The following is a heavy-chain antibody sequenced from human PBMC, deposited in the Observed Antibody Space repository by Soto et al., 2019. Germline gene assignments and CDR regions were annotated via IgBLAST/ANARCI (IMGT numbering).Heavy chain of an antibody. J-gene: IGHJ3*02. CDR1: AFPFSNYP. CDR2: ISYDGSNK. V-gene: IGHV3-30-3*01. CDR3: TRRSSDFGAFEI. D-gene: IGHD6-25*01. Sequence: QVQLVESGGGVVQPGTSLRLSCAASAFPFSNYPMHWVRQAPGKGLVWVAFISYDGSNKYYADSVKGRFTISRDNSKNTQYLQMNSLSAEATAVYYCTRRSSDFGAFEIWGHGTMVTVSS.